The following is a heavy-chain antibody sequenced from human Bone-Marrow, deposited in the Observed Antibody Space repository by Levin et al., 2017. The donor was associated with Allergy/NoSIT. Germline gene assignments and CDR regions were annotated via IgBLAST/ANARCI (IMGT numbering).Heavy chain of an antibody. Sequence: ASVKVSCSISGSTLSGSDINWVRQATGQGLQWMGWISRNSGNTGYAQRFQGRVTLTRNTSKNVFYMELTSLTSEDSAVYYCARARGATSFDTWGQGTLVTVSS. CDR2: ISRNSGNT. CDR3: ARARGATSFDT. CDR1: GSTLSGSD. D-gene: IGHD1-26*01. V-gene: IGHV1-8*01. J-gene: IGHJ5*02.